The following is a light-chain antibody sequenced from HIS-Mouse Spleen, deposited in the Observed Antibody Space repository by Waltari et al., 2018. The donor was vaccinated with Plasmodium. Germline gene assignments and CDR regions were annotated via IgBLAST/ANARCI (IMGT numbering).Light chain of an antibody. J-gene: IGLJ2*01. CDR1: NLGDKY. Sequence: SYDLTQPPSLSVSPGQTASITCSGDNLGDKYACWYQQKPGQSPVLVIYQDSKRPSGIPERFSGSNSGNTATLTISGTQAMDEADYYCQAWDSSTVVFGGGTKLTVL. V-gene: IGLV3-1*01. CDR2: QDS. CDR3: QAWDSSTVV.